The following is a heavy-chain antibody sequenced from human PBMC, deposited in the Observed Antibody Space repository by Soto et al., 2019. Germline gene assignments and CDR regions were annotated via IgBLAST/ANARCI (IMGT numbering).Heavy chain of an antibody. Sequence: PGESLKISCKGSGYSFTNYWIGWVRQKPGKGLEWMGTIFPGDSDTRYSPSFQGQVTISADRSTSTAYLQWSSLEASDTAMYYCATPIVVVTGDAFDIWGQGTMVTVSS. J-gene: IGHJ3*02. CDR3: ATPIVVVTGDAFDI. D-gene: IGHD3-22*01. CDR1: GYSFTNYW. V-gene: IGHV5-51*01. CDR2: IFPGDSDT.